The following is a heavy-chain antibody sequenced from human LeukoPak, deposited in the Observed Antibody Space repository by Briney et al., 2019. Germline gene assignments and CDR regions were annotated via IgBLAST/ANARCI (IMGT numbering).Heavy chain of an antibody. CDR3: AKDEYSSSWSDAFDI. D-gene: IGHD6-13*01. CDR1: GFTFSSYG. J-gene: IGHJ3*02. CDR2: ISGSGGST. V-gene: IGHV3-23*01. Sequence: GGSLRLSCAASGFTFSSYGMSWVRQAPGKGLEWVSAISGSGGSTYYADSVKGRFTISRDNSKNTLYLQMNSLRAEDTAVYYCAKDEYSSSWSDAFDIWGQGTMVTVSS.